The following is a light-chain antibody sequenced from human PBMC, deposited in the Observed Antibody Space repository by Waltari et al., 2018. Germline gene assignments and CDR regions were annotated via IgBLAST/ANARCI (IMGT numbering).Light chain of an antibody. Sequence: QSALTQPRPVSGPPGRSVTISCTGPSTDVGPYNHVSWSQQLPDKAPKLMTYDVTKRPSGVPGRFSGSRSGNTASLTISGLQAEDEADYYCCSYAGSYIWVFGGGTKLTVL. CDR1: STDVGPYNH. CDR3: CSYAGSYIWV. V-gene: IGLV2-11*01. J-gene: IGLJ3*02. CDR2: DVT.